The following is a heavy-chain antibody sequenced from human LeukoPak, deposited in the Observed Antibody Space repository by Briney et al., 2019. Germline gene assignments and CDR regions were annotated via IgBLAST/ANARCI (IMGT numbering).Heavy chain of an antibody. V-gene: IGHV4-59*01. CDR1: GGSISSYY. J-gene: IGHJ4*02. CDR3: ARWGRPNFDY. CDR2: SHYSGST. Sequence: SETLSLTCTVSGGSISSYYWSWIRQPPGQGLEWIGYSHYSGSTNLNPSLKSRVTMSVDTSKNQFSLKLSSATAADTAVYYCARWGRPNFDYWGQGTLVTVSS. D-gene: IGHD7-27*01.